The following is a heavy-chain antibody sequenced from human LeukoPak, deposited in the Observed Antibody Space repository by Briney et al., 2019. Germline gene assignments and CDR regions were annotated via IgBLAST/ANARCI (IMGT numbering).Heavy chain of an antibody. CDR2: ISGSGGST. Sequence: GGSLRLSCAASGFTFSSYVMSWVRQAPGKGLECVSSISGSGGSTYYADSVKGRFTISRDNSKNTLYLQMYSLRAEDTAVYYCAKVEGASKASVYWGQGALVTVSS. J-gene: IGHJ4*02. CDR3: AKVEGASKASVY. D-gene: IGHD1-1*01. V-gene: IGHV3-23*01. CDR1: GFTFSSYV.